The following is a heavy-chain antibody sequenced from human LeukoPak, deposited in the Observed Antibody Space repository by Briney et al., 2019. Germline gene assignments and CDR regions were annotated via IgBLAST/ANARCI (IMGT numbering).Heavy chain of an antibody. D-gene: IGHD6-13*01. CDR3: ARLRIAAAGTEPRVDY. J-gene: IGHJ4*02. CDR1: GGTFSNYA. V-gene: IGHV1-69*13. CDR2: IIPIFGTA. Sequence: ASVKVSCKASGGTFSNYAISWVRQAPGQGLEWMGGIIPIFGTANYAQKFQGRVTITADESTSTAYMELSSLRSEDTAVYYCARLRIAAAGTEPRVDYWGQGTLVTVSS.